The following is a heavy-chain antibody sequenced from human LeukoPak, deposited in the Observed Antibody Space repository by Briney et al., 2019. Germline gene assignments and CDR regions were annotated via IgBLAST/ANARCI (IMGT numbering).Heavy chain of an antibody. V-gene: IGHV3-74*01. CDR3: ATKHGGPYAFDI. CDR2: INSDGSCT. D-gene: IGHD2-21*01. Sequence: PGGSLRLSCAASGFTFSSYWMHWVRQAPGKGLVWVSHINSDGSCTSYADSVKGRFTISRDNAKNTLYLQMNSLRAEDTAVYYCATKHGGPYAFDIWGEGTMVTVSS. CDR1: GFTFSSYW. J-gene: IGHJ3*02.